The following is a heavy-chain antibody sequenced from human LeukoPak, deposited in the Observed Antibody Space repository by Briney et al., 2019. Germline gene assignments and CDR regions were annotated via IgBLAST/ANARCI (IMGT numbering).Heavy chain of an antibody. CDR2: ISGSGSTV. J-gene: IGHJ4*02. Sequence: PGGSLRLSCAASGFTFSSYEMNWVRQVPGKGLEWISYISGSGSTVYYAGSVKGRFTISRANSKNSLFLQMSSLTAEDTAIYYCATFLTMTLDYWGQGTLVTVSS. CDR3: ATFLTMTLDY. CDR1: GFTFSSYE. V-gene: IGHV3-48*03. D-gene: IGHD4-17*01.